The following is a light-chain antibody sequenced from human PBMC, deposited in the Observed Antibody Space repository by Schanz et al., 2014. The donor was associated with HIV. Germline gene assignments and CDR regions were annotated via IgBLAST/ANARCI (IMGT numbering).Light chain of an antibody. Sequence: QSALTQPRSVSGSPGQSVTISCTGTSSDVGGYEYVSWYQQHPGKAPKLMIYDVSKRPSGVPDRFSGSKSGNTASLTISGLQAEDEADYYCLSFDSTLSVFVFGSGTKLTVL. J-gene: IGLJ1*01. V-gene: IGLV2-11*01. CDR1: SSDVGGYEY. CDR3: LSFDSTLSVFV. CDR2: DVS.